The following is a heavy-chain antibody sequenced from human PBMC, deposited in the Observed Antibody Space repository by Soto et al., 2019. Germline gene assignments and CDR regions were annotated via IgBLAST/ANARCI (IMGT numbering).Heavy chain of an antibody. CDR2: TSYDGTNK. CDR3: AKDLSGARWYYDALDV. CDR1: GFTFSTHG. D-gene: IGHD2-15*01. J-gene: IGHJ6*02. V-gene: IGHV3-30*18. Sequence: GGSLRLSCEVSGFTFSTHGMRWVRQAPGKGLEWVAGTSYDGTNKYYARSVQGRFAISRGNSMKTLYLQMNSLRTEDTAVYYCAKDLSGARWYYDALDVWGQGTTVTVSS.